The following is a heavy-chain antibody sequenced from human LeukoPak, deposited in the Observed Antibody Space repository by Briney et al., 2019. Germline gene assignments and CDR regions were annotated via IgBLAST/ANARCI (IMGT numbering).Heavy chain of an antibody. CDR2: IHPSGIT. V-gene: IGHV4-34*01. J-gene: IGHJ4*02. D-gene: IGHD3-10*01. CDR1: GGSFSNYF. Sequence: SETLSLTCAVYGGSFSNYFWSWIRQPPGKGLEWIGEIHPSGITNYNPSLKSRVTISVDTSKNRFSLKLSSVTAADTAVYYCAGKLLPINFDSWGRGTLVTVPS. CDR3: AGKLLPINFDS.